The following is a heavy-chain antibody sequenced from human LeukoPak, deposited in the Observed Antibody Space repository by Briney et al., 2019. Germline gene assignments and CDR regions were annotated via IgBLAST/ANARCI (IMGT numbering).Heavy chain of an antibody. J-gene: IGHJ3*01. CDR3: ARGFYGVQVLAAFDF. CDR1: GFTVSSNY. V-gene: IGHV4-59*02. Sequence: GSLRLSCAASGFTVSSNYMSWVRQPPGKGLEWIGTLFYTGRSDYNPSLKSRVTISGDTSKNEFSLKLSSVSAADTAVYYCARGFYGVQVLAAFDFWGQGTFVTVSS. D-gene: IGHD2-8*01. CDR2: LFYTGRS.